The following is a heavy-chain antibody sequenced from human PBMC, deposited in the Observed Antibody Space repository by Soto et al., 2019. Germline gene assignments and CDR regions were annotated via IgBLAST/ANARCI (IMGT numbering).Heavy chain of an antibody. CDR3: AREWQWLVRDYYYGMDV. Sequence: ASVNVSCKASGYTFTSYDINWVRQATGQGLEWMGWMNPNSGNTGYAQKFQGRVTMTRNTSISTAYMELSSLRSEDTAVYYCAREWQWLVRDYYYGMDVWGQGTTVTVSS. CDR1: GYTFTSYD. J-gene: IGHJ6*02. D-gene: IGHD6-19*01. CDR2: MNPNSGNT. V-gene: IGHV1-8*01.